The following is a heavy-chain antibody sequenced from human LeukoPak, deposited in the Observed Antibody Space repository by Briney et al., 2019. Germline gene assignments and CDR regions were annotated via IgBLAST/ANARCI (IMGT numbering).Heavy chain of an antibody. V-gene: IGHV3-74*01. CDR1: GFTLSSYE. D-gene: IGHD6-19*01. CDR3: ATKQWLAPPPDS. Sequence: GGSLGLSCAASGFTLSSYEMHWVRQAPGKGLVWVPRINSDGSRTGYADSVKGRFTVSRDNADNTMFLQMNSVRDEDTAVYYCATKQWLAPPPDSWGQGTPVTVSS. CDR2: INSDGSRT. J-gene: IGHJ4*02.